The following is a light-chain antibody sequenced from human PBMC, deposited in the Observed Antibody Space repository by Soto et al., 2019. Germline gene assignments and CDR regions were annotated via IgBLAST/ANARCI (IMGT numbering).Light chain of an antibody. CDR3: FVSYNGVVV. Sequence: QTVVTQEPSLTLSQGGTVTLTCGSNTGAVSSSQFSHGSQQQPGQAPRTLIYDTTNKQSGTPARFSGSLLGGKAALTLSGAQPEDEADYYFFVSYNGVVVFGGGTKLTVL. CDR1: TGAVSSSQF. J-gene: IGLJ2*01. V-gene: IGLV7-46*01. CDR2: DTT.